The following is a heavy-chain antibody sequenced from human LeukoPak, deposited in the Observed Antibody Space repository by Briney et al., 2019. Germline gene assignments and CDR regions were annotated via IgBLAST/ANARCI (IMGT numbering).Heavy chain of an antibody. V-gene: IGHV4-39*07. CDR2: IYYSGST. Sequence: SETLSLTCTVSGGSISSSSYYWGWIRQPPGEGLEWIGSIYYSGSTYYNPSLKSRVTMSVDTSKNQFSLKLSSVTAADTAVYYCARGSMTTVTADAFDIWGQGTMVTVSS. D-gene: IGHD4-17*01. J-gene: IGHJ3*02. CDR3: ARGSMTTVTADAFDI. CDR1: GGSISSSSYY.